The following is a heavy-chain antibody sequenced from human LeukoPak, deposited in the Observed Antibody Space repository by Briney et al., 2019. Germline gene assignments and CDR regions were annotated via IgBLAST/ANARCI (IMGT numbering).Heavy chain of an antibody. D-gene: IGHD3-22*01. V-gene: IGHV4-31*03. J-gene: IGHJ4*02. CDR2: VYYSGST. CDR3: ARDVSLGYYDSSGHIPQIYFDY. Sequence: SETLSLTCTVSGGSISSGGYYWSWIRQHPGQGLEWIGYVYYSGSTNYNPALKSRVTISADTSKNQFSLNLRSVTAADTAVYYCARDVSLGYYDSSGHIPQIYFDYWGQGTLVTVSS. CDR1: GGSISSGGYY.